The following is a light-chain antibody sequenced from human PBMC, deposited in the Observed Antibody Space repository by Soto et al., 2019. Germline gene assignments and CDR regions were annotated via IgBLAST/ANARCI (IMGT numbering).Light chain of an antibody. Sequence: EVVMTQSPATLSVSPGEGATLSCRASQSVTSNYLDWYQQKPGKAPRLLIHGISNRATGVPDRFSGSGSGTDFTLTISRLEPEDFAVYYCQQYTAWPLTFGQGTKVDIK. CDR3: QQYTAWPLT. V-gene: IGKV3-20*01. CDR1: QSVTSNY. CDR2: GIS. J-gene: IGKJ1*01.